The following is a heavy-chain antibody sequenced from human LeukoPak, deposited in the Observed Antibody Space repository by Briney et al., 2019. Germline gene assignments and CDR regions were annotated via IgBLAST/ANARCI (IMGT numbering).Heavy chain of an antibody. CDR2: ISSSSSYI. J-gene: IGHJ4*02. CDR1: GFTFSSYS. CDR3: AREYCSSTSCYTVEFDY. D-gene: IGHD2-2*02. V-gene: IGHV3-21*01. Sequence: GGSLRLSCAASGFTFSSYSMNWVHQAPGKGLEWVSSISSSSSYIYYADSVKGRFTISRDNAKNSLYLQMNSLRAEDTAVYYCAREYCSSTSCYTVEFDYWGQGTLVTVSS.